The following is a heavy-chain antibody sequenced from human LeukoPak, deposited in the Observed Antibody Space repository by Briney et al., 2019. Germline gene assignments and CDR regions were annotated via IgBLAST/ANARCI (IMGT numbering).Heavy chain of an antibody. D-gene: IGHD5-18*01. CDR3: AREGVQLWLFDY. Sequence: GGSLRLSCAASGFTFSSYAMHWVRQAPGKGLEWVAVISYDGSNKYYADSVKGRFTISRDDSKNTLYLQMNSLRAEDTAVYYCAREGVQLWLFDYWGQGTLVTVSS. J-gene: IGHJ4*02. CDR2: ISYDGSNK. CDR1: GFTFSSYA. V-gene: IGHV3-30-3*01.